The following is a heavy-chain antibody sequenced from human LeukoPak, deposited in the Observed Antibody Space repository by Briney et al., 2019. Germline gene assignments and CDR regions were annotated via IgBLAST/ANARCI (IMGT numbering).Heavy chain of an antibody. D-gene: IGHD6-19*01. CDR3: ARDPYSGGYGAYYYYYMDV. Sequence: GGSLRLSCAASGFTFDDYAMHWVRHTPGKGLEWVSGISWNSGSLYYADSVKGRFTISRDNAENSLYLQMNSLRDEDTAVYYCARDPYSGGYGAYYYYYMDVWGKGTTVTVSS. CDR1: GFTFDDYA. CDR2: ISWNSGSL. J-gene: IGHJ6*03. V-gene: IGHV3-9*01.